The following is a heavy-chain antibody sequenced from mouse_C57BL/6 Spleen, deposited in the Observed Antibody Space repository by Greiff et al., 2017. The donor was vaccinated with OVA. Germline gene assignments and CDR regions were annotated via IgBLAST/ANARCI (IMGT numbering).Heavy chain of an antibody. J-gene: IGHJ3*01. CDR3: VRHEGSSGYEWFAY. CDR2: IRSKSNNYAT. Sequence: EVMLVESGGGLVQPKGSLKLSCAASGFSFNTYAMNWVRQAPGKGLEWVARIRSKSNNYATYYADSVKDRFTISRDDSESMLYLQMNNLKTEDTAMYYCVRHEGSSGYEWFAYWGQGTLVTVSA. CDR1: GFSFNTYA. D-gene: IGHD3-2*02. V-gene: IGHV10-1*01.